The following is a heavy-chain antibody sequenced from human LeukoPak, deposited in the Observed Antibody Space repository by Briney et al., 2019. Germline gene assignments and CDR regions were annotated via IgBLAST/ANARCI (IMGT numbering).Heavy chain of an antibody. D-gene: IGHD6-19*01. J-gene: IGHJ6*02. CDR3: ARDQYSSGWQPRNYYGMDV. Sequence: ASETLSLTRTVSGGSISSYYWSWIRQPPGKGLEWIGYIYYSGSTNYNPSLKSRVTISVDTSKNQFSLKLSSVTAADTAVYYCARDQYSSGWQPRNYYGMDVWGQGTTVTVSS. CDR1: GGSISSYY. V-gene: IGHV4-59*01. CDR2: IYYSGST.